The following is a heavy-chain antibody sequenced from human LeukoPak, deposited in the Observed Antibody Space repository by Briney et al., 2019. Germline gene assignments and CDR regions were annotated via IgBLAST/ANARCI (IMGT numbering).Heavy chain of an antibody. CDR1: GGTFSSYA. J-gene: IGHJ4*02. CDR2: IIPIFGTA. D-gene: IGHD2-2*01. V-gene: IGHV1-69*05. CDR3: ASNYCSSTSCYSVGDY. Sequence: ASVKVSCKASGGTFSSYAISWVRQAPGQGLEWMGGIIPIFGTANYAQKFQGRVTITTDESTSTAYMELSSLRSEDTAVYYCASNYCSSTSCYSVGDYWGQGTLVTVSS.